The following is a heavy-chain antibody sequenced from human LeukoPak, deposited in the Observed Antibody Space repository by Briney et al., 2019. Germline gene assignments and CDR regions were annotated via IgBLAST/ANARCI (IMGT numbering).Heavy chain of an antibody. Sequence: GGSLRLSCAASGFMFIAYEMNWVRQDPGKGLEWLSHISTSGSTIYYADSVKGRFTISRDNSKNSLYLQMNSLRAEDTAVYYCAKDSVAGATHYFDHWGQGTLVAVSS. CDR2: ISTSGSTI. D-gene: IGHD1-26*01. V-gene: IGHV3-48*03. J-gene: IGHJ4*02. CDR1: GFMFIAYE. CDR3: AKDSVAGATHYFDH.